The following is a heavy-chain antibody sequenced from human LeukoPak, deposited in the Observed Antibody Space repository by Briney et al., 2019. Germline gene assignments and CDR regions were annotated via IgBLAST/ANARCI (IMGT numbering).Heavy chain of an antibody. CDR3: ARGHYVWGSYRPWYFDL. J-gene: IGHJ2*01. D-gene: IGHD3-16*02. Sequence: SETLSLTCTVSGGFISSYYWSWIRQPPGEGLEWIGYIYYSGSTNYNPSLKSRVTISVDTSKNQFSLKLSSVTAADTAVYYCARGHYVWGSYRPWYFDLWGRGTLVTVSS. CDR1: GGFISSYY. V-gene: IGHV4-59*01. CDR2: IYYSGST.